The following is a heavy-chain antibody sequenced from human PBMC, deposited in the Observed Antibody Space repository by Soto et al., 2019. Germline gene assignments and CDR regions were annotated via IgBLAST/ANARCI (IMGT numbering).Heavy chain of an antibody. CDR1: GLTFSSFA. V-gene: IGHV3-23*01. D-gene: IGHD1-1*01. CDR3: AKGPAVRAFDY. J-gene: IGHJ4*02. CDR2: IGSSGGSA. Sequence: EVQLLASGGGLVEPGGSLRLSCAASGLTFSSFAMSWVRQAPGKGLEWVSVIGSSGGSAYYADSVKGRFTISRDNSKNTLYLQMNSLRAEDTAVYYCAKGPAVRAFDYWGQGTLVTVSS.